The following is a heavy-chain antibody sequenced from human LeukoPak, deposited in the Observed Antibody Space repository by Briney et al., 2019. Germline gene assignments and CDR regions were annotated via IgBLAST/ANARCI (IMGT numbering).Heavy chain of an antibody. CDR2: IYYSGST. D-gene: IGHD3-16*01. J-gene: IGHJ6*02. CDR1: GGSISSYY. V-gene: IGHV4-59*01. CDR3: ARVYGYDYGMDV. Sequence: SETLSLTCTVSGGSISSYYWSWIRQPPGKGLEWIGYIYYSGSTNYNPPLKSRVTISVDTSKNQFSLKLSSVTAADTAVYYCARVYGYDYGMDVWGQGTLVTVSS.